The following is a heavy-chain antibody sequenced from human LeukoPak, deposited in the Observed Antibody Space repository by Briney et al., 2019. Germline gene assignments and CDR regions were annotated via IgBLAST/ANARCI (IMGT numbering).Heavy chain of an antibody. V-gene: IGHV3-21*01. CDR1: GLTFSAYD. D-gene: IGHD6-6*01. CDR3: ARDDASTARASGMDV. J-gene: IGHJ6*04. Sequence: AGGSLRLSCAASGLTFSAYDMNWVRQAPGKGLEWVSYISRDSAFVYYADSVKGRLTISRDNAKNSLYLQMESLRGEDTAVYYCARDDASTARASGMDVWGIGTTVTVSS. CDR2: ISRDSAFV.